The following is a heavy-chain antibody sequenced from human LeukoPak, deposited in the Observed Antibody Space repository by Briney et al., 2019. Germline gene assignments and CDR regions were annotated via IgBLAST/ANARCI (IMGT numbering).Heavy chain of an antibody. Sequence: GSLRLSCAASGFSFSTFWMSWVRQAPGKGLEWVANTKGDDSEKYYVESVQGRFTISRDNAKNPLYLHMNSLRAEDTALYYCARSGYSYALDHWGQGSLVVVSS. CDR2: TKGDDSEK. J-gene: IGHJ1*01. V-gene: IGHV3-7*01. D-gene: IGHD5-18*01. CDR1: GFSFSTFW. CDR3: ARSGYSYALDH.